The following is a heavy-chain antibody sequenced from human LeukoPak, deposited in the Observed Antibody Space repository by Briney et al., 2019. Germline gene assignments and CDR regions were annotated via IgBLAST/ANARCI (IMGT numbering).Heavy chain of an antibody. CDR3: ARETGRYFDY. V-gene: IGHV3-13*04. Sequence: PGGSLRLSCAASEFSFGSYGMHWVRQATGKGLEWVSAIGTAGDTYYPGSVKGRFTISRENAKNSLYLQMNSLRAGDTAVYYCARETGRYFDYWGQGTLVTVSS. CDR2: IGTAGDT. D-gene: IGHD3-9*01. CDR1: EFSFGSYG. J-gene: IGHJ4*02.